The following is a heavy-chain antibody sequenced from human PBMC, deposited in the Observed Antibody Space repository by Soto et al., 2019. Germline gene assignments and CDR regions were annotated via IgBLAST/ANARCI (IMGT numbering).Heavy chain of an antibody. CDR1: GGSFSGYY. D-gene: IGHD5-18*01. J-gene: IGHJ4*02. V-gene: IGHV4-34*01. CDR2: INHSGST. Sequence: QVQLQQWGAGLLKPSETLSLTCAVYGGSFSGYYWSWIRQPPGKGLEWIGEINHSGSTNYNPSLKSRVTISVDTSKNQFSLKLSSVTAADTAVYYCASYSDTAMGASDYWGQGTLVTVSS. CDR3: ASYSDTAMGASDY.